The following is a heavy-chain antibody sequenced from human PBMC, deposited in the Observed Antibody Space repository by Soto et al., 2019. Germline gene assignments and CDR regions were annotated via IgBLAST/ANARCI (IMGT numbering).Heavy chain of an antibody. CDR3: ARGYYYDSSGYPPHAFDI. CDR2: IIPIFGTA. Sequence: ASGGTFSSYAISWVRQAPGQGLEWMGGIIPIFGTANYAQKFQGRVTITADESTSTAYMELSSLRSEDTAVYYCARGYYYDSSGYPPHAFDIWGQGTMVTVSS. CDR1: GGTFSSYA. D-gene: IGHD3-22*01. J-gene: IGHJ3*02. V-gene: IGHV1-69*01.